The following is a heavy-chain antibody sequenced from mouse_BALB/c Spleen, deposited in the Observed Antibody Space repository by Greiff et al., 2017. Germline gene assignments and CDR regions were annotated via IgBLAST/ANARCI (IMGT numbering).Heavy chain of an antibody. CDR2: IDTSDSYT. V-gene: IGHV1-69*01. CDR3: AREGYYAMDY. Sequence: VQLQQPGAELVMPGASVKMSCKASGYTFTDYWMHWVKQRPGQGLEWIGAIDTSDSYTSYNQKFKGKATLTVDESSSTAYMQLSSLTSEDSAVYYCAREGYYAMDYWGQGTSVTVSS. J-gene: IGHJ4*01. CDR1: GYTFTDYW.